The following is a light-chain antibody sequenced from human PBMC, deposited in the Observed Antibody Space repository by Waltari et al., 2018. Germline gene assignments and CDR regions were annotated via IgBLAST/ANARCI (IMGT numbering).Light chain of an antibody. J-gene: IGKJ5*01. V-gene: IGKV3-15*01. CDR2: GAS. CDR1: QSVSSN. CDR3: QQYNNWPPIT. Sequence: EILMTQSPATLSLSPGERATLSCGASQSVSSNLAWYQQNPGQAPRLLIYGASTRATGIPARFSGSGSGTEFTLTISSLQSEDFAVYYCQQYNNWPPITFGQGTRLEIK.